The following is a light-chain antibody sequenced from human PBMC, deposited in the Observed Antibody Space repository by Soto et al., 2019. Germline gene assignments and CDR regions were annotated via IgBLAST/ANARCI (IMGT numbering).Light chain of an antibody. V-gene: IGKV1-12*01. J-gene: IGKJ4*01. CDR2: TTS. Sequence: DIQMTQSPCSVSASVGDRVTITCRTSKAINRYLAWYQQKPGKAPNLLIYTTSSLQSGVPSRFSGSGSGTDFTLTISSLEPEDFATYYCQPGNRFPLTFGGGTKVEIK. CDR3: QPGNRFPLT. CDR1: KAINRY.